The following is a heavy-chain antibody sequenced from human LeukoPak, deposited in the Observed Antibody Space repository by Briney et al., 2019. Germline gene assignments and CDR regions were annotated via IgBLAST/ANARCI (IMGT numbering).Heavy chain of an antibody. J-gene: IGHJ6*02. D-gene: IGHD2-15*01. CDR1: GFTVSSYE. V-gene: IGHV3-48*03. CDR2: ISSSGSTM. Sequence: PGGSLRLSCAASGFTVSSYEINWVRQAPGKGLEWVSYISSSGSTMYYADSVKGRFTISRDNAKNSLYLQMNSLRAEDTAVYYRARVDLGVVATTPSYYIYYGMDVWGQGTTVTVSS. CDR3: ARVDLGVVATTPSYYIYYGMDV.